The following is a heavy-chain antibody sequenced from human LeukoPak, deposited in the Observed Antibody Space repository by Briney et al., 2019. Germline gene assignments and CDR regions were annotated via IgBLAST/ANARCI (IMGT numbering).Heavy chain of an antibody. V-gene: IGHV4-61*02. CDR3: VREGFIYMDV. CDR2: IFSIGTT. CDR1: GDSINSGPYY. D-gene: IGHD3-10*01. J-gene: IGHJ6*04. Sequence: SETLSLTCTVSGDSINSGPYYWTWIRQSPGKGLEWIGRIFSIGTTTNNPSLKSRVSISLDTSKNHFSLNLSSVTAADAAIYYCVREGFIYMDVWDKGTTVIVSS.